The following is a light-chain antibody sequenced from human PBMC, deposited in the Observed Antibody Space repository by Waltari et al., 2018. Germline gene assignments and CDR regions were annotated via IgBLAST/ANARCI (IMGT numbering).Light chain of an antibody. Sequence: QSVLTQAPSASGTPGQRVTISCSGGSSNIGNNTVVWYQQLPGTAPKLLIYTNNHRPSGVPDRFPSSKSGTSASLAITGLQSDDEADYYCATWDDRLKRPVFGRGTKLTVL. J-gene: IGLJ2*01. CDR2: TNN. CDR3: ATWDDRLKRPV. V-gene: IGLV1-44*01. CDR1: SSNIGNNT.